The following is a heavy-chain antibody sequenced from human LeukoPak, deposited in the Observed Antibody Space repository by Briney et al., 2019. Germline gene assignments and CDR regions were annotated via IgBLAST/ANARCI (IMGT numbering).Heavy chain of an antibody. CDR2: INPSGGST. CDR3: ASFGFEKHIEGAGIPFDF. J-gene: IGHJ3*01. Sequence: ASVKVSCKASGYTFTSYYMHWVRQAPGQGLEWMGIINPSGGSTSYAQKFQGRVTMTRDMSTGTVYMELSSLRSEDTAGYFCASFGFEKHIEGAGIPFDFWGQGKMVTVSS. D-gene: IGHD6-19*01. CDR1: GYTFTSYY. V-gene: IGHV1-46*01.